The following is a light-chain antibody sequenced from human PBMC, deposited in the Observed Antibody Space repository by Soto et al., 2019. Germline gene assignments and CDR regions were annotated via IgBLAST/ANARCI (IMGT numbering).Light chain of an antibody. V-gene: IGKV1-5*01. CDR2: DAS. CDR1: QSIDNW. J-gene: IGKJ2*01. CDR3: QHYNGYPYT. Sequence: DIQMTQSPSPLSASIVDRVTITCRASQSIDNWLAWYQQKPGKAPQLLIYDASRVKTGVPSRFTASGSGTEFTLTINTLQADDSATYFCQHYNGYPYTFGPGTKVDIK.